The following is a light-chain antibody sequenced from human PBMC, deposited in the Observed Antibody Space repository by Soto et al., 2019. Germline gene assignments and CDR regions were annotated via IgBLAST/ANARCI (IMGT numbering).Light chain of an antibody. CDR3: QEYSKWPSRT. CDR1: QSVSSSY. J-gene: IGKJ1*01. V-gene: IGKV3D-20*01. Sequence: EIVMTQSPATLSVSPGERATLSCRASQSVSSSYLAWYQQKPGLAPRLLIYDASSRATGIPDRFSDSGSGTDFTLTISRLEPEDFAVYYCQEYSKWPSRTFGPGTKVDIK. CDR2: DAS.